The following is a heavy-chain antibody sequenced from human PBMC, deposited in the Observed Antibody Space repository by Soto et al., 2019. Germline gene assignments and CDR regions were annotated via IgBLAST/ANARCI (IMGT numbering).Heavy chain of an antibody. Sequence: CIRICCAACGFRVSSYEMNWVRKAPGKGLEWVSYISSSGSTIYYADSVKGRFTISRDNAKNSLYLQMNSLRAEDTAVYYCASQGGVYSKKDYYYYGMDVWGQGTTVTVSS. D-gene: IGHD6-13*01. J-gene: IGHJ6*02. CDR2: ISSSGSTI. CDR1: GFRVSSYE. CDR3: ASQGGVYSKKDYYYYGMDV. V-gene: IGHV3-48*03.